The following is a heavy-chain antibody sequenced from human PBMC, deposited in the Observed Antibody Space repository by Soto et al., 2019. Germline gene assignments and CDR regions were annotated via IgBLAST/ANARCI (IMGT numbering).Heavy chain of an antibody. CDR3: ARGINFWSGYRHYGMDV. D-gene: IGHD3-3*01. J-gene: IGHJ6*02. CDR1: GGTLRSYA. Sequence: GASVKVSCKASGGTLRSYAISWGRPAPGQRLEWMGGIIPIFGTANYAQKFQGRVTITADESTSTAYMELSSLRSEDTAVYYCARGINFWSGYRHYGMDVWGQGTTVTVSS. V-gene: IGHV1-69*13. CDR2: IIPIFGTA.